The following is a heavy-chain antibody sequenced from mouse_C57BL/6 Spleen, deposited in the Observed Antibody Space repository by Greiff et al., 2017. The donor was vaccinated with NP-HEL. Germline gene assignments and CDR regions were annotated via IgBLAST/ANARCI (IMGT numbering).Heavy chain of an antibody. J-gene: IGHJ2*01. Sequence: QVQLQQPGAELVKPGASVKLSCKASGYTFTSYWMHWVKQRPGQGLEWIGMIHPNSGSTNYNEKFKSKATLTVDKSSSTAYMQLSNLTSEVSAVYYGALYYDYDRSFDYWGQGTTLTVSS. CDR2: IHPNSGST. D-gene: IGHD2-4*01. CDR1: GYTFTSYW. CDR3: ALYYDYDRSFDY. V-gene: IGHV1-64*01.